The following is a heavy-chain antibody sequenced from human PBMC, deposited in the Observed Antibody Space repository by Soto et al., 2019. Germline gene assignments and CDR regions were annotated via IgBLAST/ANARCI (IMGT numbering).Heavy chain of an antibody. CDR1: GGFVSSGSYY. Sequence: QVQLQQWGAGLLKPSETLSLTCAVYGGFVSSGSYYWSWIRQPPGKGLEWIGEMSHSGGTHFNPSLKCRVTISVDTSKNQFSLKMSSVTAAGTALYYCARVERGTATSVVDAFDIWVPGTMVTVSS. J-gene: IGHJ3*02. D-gene: IGHD2-21*02. CDR3: ARVERGTATSVVDAFDI. CDR2: MSHSGGT. V-gene: IGHV4-34*01.